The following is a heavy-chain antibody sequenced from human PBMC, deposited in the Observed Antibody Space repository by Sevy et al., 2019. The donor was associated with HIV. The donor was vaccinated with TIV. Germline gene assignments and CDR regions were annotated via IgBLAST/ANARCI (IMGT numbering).Heavy chain of an antibody. CDR3: ARSLGNYYGSGTYQEDWFDP. CDR2: ISSSSSYI. V-gene: IGHV3-21*01. J-gene: IGHJ5*02. D-gene: IGHD3-10*01. Sequence: GESLKISCAASGFTFSIYTMNWVRQAPGKGLEWVSSISSSSSYIYYTDSVKGRFSISRDNAKNALFLQMNSLRAEDTVVYYCARSLGNYYGSGTYQEDWFDPWGQGTLVTVSS. CDR1: GFTFSIYT.